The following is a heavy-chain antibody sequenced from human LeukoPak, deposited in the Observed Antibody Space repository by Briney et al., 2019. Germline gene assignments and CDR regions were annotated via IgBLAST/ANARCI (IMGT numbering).Heavy chain of an antibody. Sequence: GRSLRLSCAASGFTFSSYGMHWVRQAPAKGLEWVAVISYYGSNKYYADSVKGRFTISRDNSKNTLYLQMNSLRAEDTAVYYCARVGPDCSGGSCYSGLDYWGQGTLVTVSS. CDR3: ARVGPDCSGGSCYSGLDY. D-gene: IGHD2-15*01. CDR2: ISYYGSNK. V-gene: IGHV3-30*03. J-gene: IGHJ4*02. CDR1: GFTFSSYG.